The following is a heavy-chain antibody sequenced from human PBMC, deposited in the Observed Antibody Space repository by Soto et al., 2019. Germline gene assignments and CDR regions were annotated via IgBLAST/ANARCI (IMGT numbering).Heavy chain of an antibody. CDR1: GFTFSSHC. J-gene: IGHJ4*02. Sequence: EVQLVESGGGLVQPGGSLRLSCAASGFTFSSHCMSWVRQAPGKGLEWVANINRDGSEKYYVDSVKGRFTISRDSAKNSLYLQMNSLRADDTAVYYCARDLGWGVHGYGLDYWGQGTLVTVSS. CDR3: ARDLGWGVHGYGLDY. V-gene: IGHV3-7*01. D-gene: IGHD5-18*01. CDR2: INRDGSEK.